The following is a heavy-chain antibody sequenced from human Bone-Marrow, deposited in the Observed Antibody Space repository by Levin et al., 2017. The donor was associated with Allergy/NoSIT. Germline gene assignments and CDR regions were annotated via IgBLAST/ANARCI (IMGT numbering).Heavy chain of an antibody. CDR2: ISRSSGYI. D-gene: IGHD6-6*01. V-gene: IGHV3-21*01. CDR3: VRGTVVGRPEKTLDL. J-gene: IGHJ5*02. CDR1: GFTFDSFS. Sequence: GGSLRLSCAASGFTFDSFSMNWVRQAPGKGLEWVSSISRSSGYIYYADSVKGRFTVSRDNAKNSLYLQMNSLRLEDTAIYYCVRGTVVGRPEKTLDLWGQGTLVIVSS.